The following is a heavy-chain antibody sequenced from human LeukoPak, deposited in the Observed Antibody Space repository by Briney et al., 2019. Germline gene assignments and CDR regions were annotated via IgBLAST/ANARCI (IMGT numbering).Heavy chain of an antibody. V-gene: IGHV1-69*13. J-gene: IGHJ4*02. CDR3: ASRGYGSGSTLGFDY. CDR1: GGTFSSYA. Sequence: SVKVSCKASGGTFSSYAISWVRQVPGQGLEWIGGIIPIFGTANYAQKFQGRVTITADESTSTAYMELSSLRSEDTAVYYCASRGYGSGSTLGFDYWGQGTLVTVSS. D-gene: IGHD3-10*01. CDR2: IIPIFGTA.